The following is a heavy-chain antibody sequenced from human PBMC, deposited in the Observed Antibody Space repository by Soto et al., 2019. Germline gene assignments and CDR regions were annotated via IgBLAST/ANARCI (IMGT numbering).Heavy chain of an antibody. J-gene: IGHJ4*02. Sequence: RLSCAASGFTFSSYAMSWVRQAPGKGLEWVSAISGSGGSTYYADSVKGRFTISRDNSKNTLYLQMNSLRAEDTAVYYCAKDGNGVVGATFFDYWGQGTLVTVSS. CDR2: ISGSGGST. V-gene: IGHV3-23*01. D-gene: IGHD1-26*01. CDR1: GFTFSSYA. CDR3: AKDGNGVVGATFFDY.